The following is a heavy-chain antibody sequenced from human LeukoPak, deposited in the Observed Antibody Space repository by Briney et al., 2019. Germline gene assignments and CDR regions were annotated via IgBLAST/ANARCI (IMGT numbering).Heavy chain of an antibody. V-gene: IGHV3-48*03. J-gene: IGHJ4*02. CDR1: GFTFSRYE. D-gene: IGHD3-10*01. CDR3: ARDPDPGGGNY. CDR2: ISSRGDSI. Sequence: AGGSLRLSCAASGFTFSRYEMIWVRQAPGKGLEWVSYISSRGDSIHYADSVRGRFTISRDNAKNSLYLQMNSLRAEDTAIYYCARDPDPGGGNYWGQGTLVTVSA.